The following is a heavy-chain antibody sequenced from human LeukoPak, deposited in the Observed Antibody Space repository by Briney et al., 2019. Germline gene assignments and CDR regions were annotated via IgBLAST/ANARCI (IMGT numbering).Heavy chain of an antibody. V-gene: IGHV3-11*04. J-gene: IGHJ4*02. CDR2: ISSSGSTI. CDR1: GFTFSDYY. CDR3: VRDNPRCCGVVPANIDDY. Sequence: GGSLRLSCAASGFTFSDYYMSWIRQAPGKGLEWVSYISSSGSTIYYADSVKGRFTISRDNAKNSLYLQMNSLRAEDTAVYYCVRDNPRCCGVVPANIDDYWGQGTLVTVSS. D-gene: IGHD2-15*01.